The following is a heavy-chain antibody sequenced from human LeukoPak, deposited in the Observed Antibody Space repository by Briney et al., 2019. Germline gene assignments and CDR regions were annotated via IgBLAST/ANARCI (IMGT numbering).Heavy chain of an antibody. CDR2: IYYSGST. Sequence: SETLSLTCTVSGGSISSYYWSWIRQPPGKGLEWIGYIYYSGSTNYNPSLKSRVTISVDTSKNQFSLKLSSVTAADSAVYYCARRRDSSGYLGAFDIWGQGTMVTVSS. CDR1: GGSISSYY. J-gene: IGHJ3*02. CDR3: ARRRDSSGYLGAFDI. D-gene: IGHD3-22*01. V-gene: IGHV4-59*08.